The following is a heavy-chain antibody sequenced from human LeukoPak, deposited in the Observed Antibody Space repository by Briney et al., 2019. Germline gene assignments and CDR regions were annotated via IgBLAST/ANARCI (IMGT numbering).Heavy chain of an antibody. J-gene: IGHJ4*02. CDR3: ARHGTTVTPFDY. CDR1: GGSISSYY. CDR2: IYYSGST. D-gene: IGHD4-17*01. V-gene: IGHV4-59*08. Sequence: SETLSLTCTVSGGSISSYYWSWIRQPPGKGLEWIGYIYYSGSTNYNPSLKSRVTISVDTSKNQFSLKLSSVTAADTAVYYCARHGTTVTPFDYWGQGTLVTVSS.